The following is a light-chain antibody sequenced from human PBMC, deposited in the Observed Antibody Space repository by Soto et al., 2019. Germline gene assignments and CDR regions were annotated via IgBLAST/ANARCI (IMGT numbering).Light chain of an antibody. J-gene: IGKJ5*01. CDR3: QQYNTYST. CDR1: QNISIW. Sequence: DIQMTQSPSTLSASVGDRVTITCRASQNISIWLAWYQQRPGRAPRLLIYDSSSLESGVPSTFSGSGSGTEFTLTISSLQPDDFATYYCQQYNTYSTFGRGTRLEIK. CDR2: DSS. V-gene: IGKV1-5*01.